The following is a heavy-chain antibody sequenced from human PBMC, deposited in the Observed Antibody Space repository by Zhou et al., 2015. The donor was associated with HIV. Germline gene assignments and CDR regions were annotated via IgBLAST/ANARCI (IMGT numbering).Heavy chain of an antibody. D-gene: IGHD3-3*01. J-gene: IGHJ5*02. CDR3: ARDRSLA. CDR2: IIPLSGAT. V-gene: IGHV1-69*01. Sequence: QVQLVQSGAEVKKPGSSVKVSCKPFGGTFSSYAIGWVRQAPGQGLEWMGGIIPLSGATSYAHKFQDRLTITADESTSTAYMELTGLRSDDTAVYYCARDRSLAWGQGTLVTVSP. CDR1: GGTFSSYA.